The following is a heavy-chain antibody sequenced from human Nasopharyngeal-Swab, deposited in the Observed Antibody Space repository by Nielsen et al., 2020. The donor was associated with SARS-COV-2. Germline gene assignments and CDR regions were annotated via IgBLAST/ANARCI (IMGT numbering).Heavy chain of an antibody. CDR3: AKDLLRFLEWSPMDF. CDR2: ISGSGGST. D-gene: IGHD3-3*01. CDR1: GFTFSSYA. V-gene: IGHV3-23*01. Sequence: GESLKISCAASGFTFSSYAMSWVRQAPGKGLEWVSAISGSGGSTYYADSVKGRFTISRDNSKNTLYLQMNSLRAEDTAVYYCAKDLLRFLEWSPMDFWGQGTTVTVSS. J-gene: IGHJ6*02.